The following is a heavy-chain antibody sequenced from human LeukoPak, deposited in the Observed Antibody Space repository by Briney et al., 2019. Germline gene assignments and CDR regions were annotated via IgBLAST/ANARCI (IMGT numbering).Heavy chain of an antibody. CDR3: ARHGRHNFDY. CDR1: GLTFSNYW. D-gene: IGHD5-24*01. J-gene: IGHJ4*02. V-gene: IGHV3-7*01. CDR2: IKEDGSKK. Sequence: GGSLRLSCAASGLTFSNYWMSWVRGATGRGLEGVANIKEDGSKKYYGDSVRGRFTISRDNAKSSLNLQMSSLRADDTAVYYCARHGRHNFDYWGQGTLVTVSS.